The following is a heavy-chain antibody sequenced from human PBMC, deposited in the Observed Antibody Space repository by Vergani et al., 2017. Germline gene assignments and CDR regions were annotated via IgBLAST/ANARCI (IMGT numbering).Heavy chain of an antibody. Sequence: QVQLVQSGAEVKKPGSSVKVSCKASGATFRSNTISWVRQAPGQGLEWMGRIIPVLGKTKYARDFQGRLTITADTSTSTAYMELTSLRSQDTAVYYCARDPRGYGGDPEDYYYGMDVWGQGTTVTVSS. CDR3: ARDPRGYGGDPEDYYYGMDV. J-gene: IGHJ6*02. D-gene: IGHD2-21*02. CDR1: GATFRSNT. CDR2: IIPVLGKT. V-gene: IGHV1-69*08.